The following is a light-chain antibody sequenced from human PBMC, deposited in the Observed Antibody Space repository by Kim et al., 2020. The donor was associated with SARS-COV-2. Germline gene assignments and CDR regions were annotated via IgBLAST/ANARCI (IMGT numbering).Light chain of an antibody. CDR3: SSYTSSSTLV. Sequence: QSLTCSCTRTSSDVGGYHYVSWHQQHPGKAPNLMIYDASNRPSVVSSRFSGSKSGNTASLTISGLQAEDEADYYCSSYTSSSTLVFGGGTQLTVL. V-gene: IGLV2-14*03. CDR1: SSDVGGYHY. J-gene: IGLJ2*01. CDR2: DAS.